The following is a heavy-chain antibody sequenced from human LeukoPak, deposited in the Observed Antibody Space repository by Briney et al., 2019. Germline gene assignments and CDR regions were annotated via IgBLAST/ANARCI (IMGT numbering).Heavy chain of an antibody. Sequence: GGSLRLSCAASGLIVSQNDMSWVRQAPGRGLEWVSLIYTDGSTHYADSVKGRFTMSRDSTKNTVYLIINSLRPEDTAMYFCVRDRAGAKAWVEFDPWGQGTLVTVSS. CDR2: IYTDGST. J-gene: IGHJ5*02. CDR3: VRDRAGAKAWVEFDP. CDR1: GLIVSQND. D-gene: IGHD3-10*01. V-gene: IGHV3-66*02.